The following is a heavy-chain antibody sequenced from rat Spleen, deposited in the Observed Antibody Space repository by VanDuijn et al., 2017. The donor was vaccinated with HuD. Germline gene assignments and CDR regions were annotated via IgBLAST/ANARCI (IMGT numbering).Heavy chain of an antibody. D-gene: IGHD1-4*01. CDR1: GFTFSDYN. CDR3: AREAGLPFHYFDY. Sequence: EVQLVESDGGLVQPGRSLKLSCAASGFTFSDYNMAWVRQAPTKGLEWVATISYDGSSTYYRDSVKGRFTISRDNAKSTLYLQMDSLRSEDTATYYCAREAGLPFHYFDYWGQGVMVTVSS. CDR2: ISYDGSST. V-gene: IGHV5-29*01. J-gene: IGHJ2*01.